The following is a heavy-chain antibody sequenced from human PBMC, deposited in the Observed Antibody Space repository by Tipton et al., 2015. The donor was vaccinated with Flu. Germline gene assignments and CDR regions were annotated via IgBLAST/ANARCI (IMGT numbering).Heavy chain of an antibody. Sequence: QQVQSGGGVVRPGGSLRLSCAASGFTFDDYGMSWVRQAPGKGLEWVSGINWNGGTTGYADSVKGRFIISRDNAKNSLSLQMNSLRAEDTALYFCARDRTRLASPLDYWGQGTLVTVSS. CDR2: INWNGGTT. CDR1: GFTFDDYG. D-gene: IGHD3-16*01. CDR3: ARDRTRLASPLDY. J-gene: IGHJ4*02. V-gene: IGHV3-20*04.